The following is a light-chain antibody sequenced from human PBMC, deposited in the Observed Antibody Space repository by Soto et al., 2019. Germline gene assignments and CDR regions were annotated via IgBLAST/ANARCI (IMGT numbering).Light chain of an antibody. V-gene: IGKV3-11*01. J-gene: IGKJ1*01. Sequence: EIVLTQSPATLSLYPGERATLSCRASQSVSSYLAWYQQKPGQAPRLLIYDASNRATGIPARFSGSGSGTDFTLTISSLEPEDFAVYYCQQRSNWPPGWTFGQGTKVDIK. CDR3: QQRSNWPPGWT. CDR1: QSVSSY. CDR2: DAS.